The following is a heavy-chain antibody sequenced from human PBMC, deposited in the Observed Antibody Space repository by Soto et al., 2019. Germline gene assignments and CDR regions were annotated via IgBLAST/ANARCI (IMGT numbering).Heavy chain of an antibody. J-gene: IGHJ5*02. CDR1: GGSFSGYY. Sequence: SETLSLTCAVHGGSFSGYYWDWIRQPPGKGLEWIGEVNHGGTSNYNPSLKSRAIISVDTSKNQFSLKLTSVTAADTAVYYCPRIVDPWGQGTLVTVSS. V-gene: IGHV4-34*01. CDR2: VNHGGTS. CDR3: PRIVDP.